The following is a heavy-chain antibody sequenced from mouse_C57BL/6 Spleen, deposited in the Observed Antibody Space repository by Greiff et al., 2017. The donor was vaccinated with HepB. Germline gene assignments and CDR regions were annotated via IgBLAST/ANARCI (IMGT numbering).Heavy chain of an antibody. Sequence: EVQLQQSGPELVKPGASVKISCKASGYSFTGYYMNWVKQSPEKSLEWIGEINPSTGGTTYNQKFKAKATLTVDKSSSTAYMQLKSLTSEDSAVYYSARGTFYDAMDYWGHGTSVTVSS. CDR1: GYSFTGYY. CDR2: INPSTGGT. J-gene: IGHJ4*01. CDR3: ARGTFYDAMDY. V-gene: IGHV1-42*01.